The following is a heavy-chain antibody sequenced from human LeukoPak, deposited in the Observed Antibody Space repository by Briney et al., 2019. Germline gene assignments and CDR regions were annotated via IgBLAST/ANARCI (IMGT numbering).Heavy chain of an antibody. V-gene: IGHV5-51*01. Sequence: GESLKISCKGSGYSFTSYWIGWVRQMPGKGLEWMGIIYPGDSDTRYSPSFQGQVTISADKSISTAYLQWSSLKASDTAMYYCARHMTEQLRYFDWAKNWFDPWGQGTLVTVSS. CDR3: ARHMTEQLRYFDWAKNWFDP. CDR2: IYPGDSDT. CDR1: GYSFTSYW. J-gene: IGHJ5*02. D-gene: IGHD3-9*01.